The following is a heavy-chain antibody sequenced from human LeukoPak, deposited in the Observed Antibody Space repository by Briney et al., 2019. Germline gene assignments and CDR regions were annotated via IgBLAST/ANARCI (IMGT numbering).Heavy chain of an antibody. CDR1: GFTFDDYA. Sequence: PGGSLRLSCAASGFTFDDYAMHWVRQAPGKGLEWVSLISWDGGSTYYADSVKGRFTISRDKSKNSLYLEMDVLRAEDTALYYCAKGGDSSGYVDVWGKGTTVTVSS. J-gene: IGHJ6*03. CDR3: AKGGDSSGYVDV. CDR2: ISWDGGST. D-gene: IGHD3-22*01. V-gene: IGHV3-43D*03.